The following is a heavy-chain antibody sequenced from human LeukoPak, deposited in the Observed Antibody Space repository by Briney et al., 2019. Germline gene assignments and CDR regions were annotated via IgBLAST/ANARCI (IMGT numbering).Heavy chain of an antibody. Sequence: SETLSLTCTVSGGSISTYYWSWLRQPPGKGLEWIGYVYYSGITDYNPSLKSRVTISVDTSKSQFPLKLSSVTAADTAVYYCARHLTSGDYFGYWGQGTLVTVSS. CDR3: ARHLTSGDYFGY. D-gene: IGHD4-17*01. CDR1: GGSISTYY. J-gene: IGHJ4*02. CDR2: VYYSGIT. V-gene: IGHV4-59*08.